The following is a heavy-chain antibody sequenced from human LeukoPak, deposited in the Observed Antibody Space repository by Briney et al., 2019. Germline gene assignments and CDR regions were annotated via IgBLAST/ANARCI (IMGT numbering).Heavy chain of an antibody. V-gene: IGHV3-23*05. CDR3: ARGIVGADFAFDI. Sequence: GGSLRLSCAASGFTFSSYAMSWVRQAPGKGLEWVSTIYSGGSTYYPDSVKGRFTISRDNSKNTLYLQMNSLRAEDTAVYYCARGIVGADFAFDIWGQGTMVIVSS. D-gene: IGHD1-26*01. J-gene: IGHJ3*02. CDR1: GFTFSSYA. CDR2: IYSGGST.